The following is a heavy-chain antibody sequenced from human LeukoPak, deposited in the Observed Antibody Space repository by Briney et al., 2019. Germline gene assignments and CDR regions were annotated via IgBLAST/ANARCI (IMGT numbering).Heavy chain of an antibody. D-gene: IGHD3-22*01. CDR1: GYTFTGYY. V-gene: IGHV1-2*06. J-gene: IGHJ4*02. Sequence: ALVKVSCKASGYTFTGYYMHWVRQAPGQGLEWMGRINPNSGGTNYAQKFQGRVTMTRDTSISTAYMELSRLRSDDTAVYYCARGSASGYYHVDPYYFDYWGQGTLVTVSS. CDR3: ARGSASGYYHVDPYYFDY. CDR2: INPNSGGT.